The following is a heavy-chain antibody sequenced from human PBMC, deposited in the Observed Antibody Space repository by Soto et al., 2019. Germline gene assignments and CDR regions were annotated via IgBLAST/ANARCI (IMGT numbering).Heavy chain of an antibody. D-gene: IGHD6-19*01. V-gene: IGHV3-30-3*01. CDR2: ISYDGSNK. Sequence: AGGSLRLSCAASGFTFSSYAMHWVRQAPGKGLEWVAVISYDGSNKYYADSVKGRFTISRDNSKNTLYLQMNSLRAEDTAVYYCAGSVAGPFDYWGQGTLVTVSS. CDR1: GFTFSSYA. J-gene: IGHJ4*02. CDR3: AGSVAGPFDY.